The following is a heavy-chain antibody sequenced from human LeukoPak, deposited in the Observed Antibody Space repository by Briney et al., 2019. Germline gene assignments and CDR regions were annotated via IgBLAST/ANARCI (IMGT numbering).Heavy chain of an antibody. CDR1: GGSFSGYY. CDR3: ARHFRRSGSYYRVFDY. V-gene: IGHV4-34*01. J-gene: IGHJ4*02. D-gene: IGHD3-10*01. Sequence: PSETLSLTCAVYGGSFSGYYWSWIRQPPGKGLEWIGEINHSGSTNYNPSLKSRVTISVDTSKNQFSLKLSSVTAADTAVYYCARHFRRSGSYYRVFDYWGQGTLVTVSS. CDR2: INHSGST.